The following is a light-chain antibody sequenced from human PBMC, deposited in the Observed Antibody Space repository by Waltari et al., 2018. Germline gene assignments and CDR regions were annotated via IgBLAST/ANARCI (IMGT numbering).Light chain of an antibody. CDR1: QSVSSSY. CDR2: GAS. CDR3: QQYGSSPLT. V-gene: IGKV3-20*01. Sequence: EIVLTQSPGTLSLSPGERATLTCRASQSVSSSYLAWYQPKPGQAPRLLSYGASSRATGIPDRFSGSGSGTDFTLTISRLEPEDFAVYYCQQYGSSPLTFGQGTRLEIK. J-gene: IGKJ5*01.